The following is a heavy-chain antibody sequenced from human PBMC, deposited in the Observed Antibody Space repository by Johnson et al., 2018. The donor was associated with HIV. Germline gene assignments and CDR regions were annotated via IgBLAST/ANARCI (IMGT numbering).Heavy chain of an antibody. CDR2: ISWNSGST. J-gene: IGHJ3*02. D-gene: IGHD6-6*01. Sequence: VQLVESGGGLVQPGRSLRLSCAASGFTFDDYAMHWVRQAPGKGLEWVSGISWNSGSTGYADSVRGRFTISRDNAKNSLYLQMNSLRAEDTAFYYCARERGSSEYSNSYAFDIWGHGTMVIVSS. CDR3: ARERGSSEYSNSYAFDI. CDR1: GFTFDDYA. V-gene: IGHV3-9*01.